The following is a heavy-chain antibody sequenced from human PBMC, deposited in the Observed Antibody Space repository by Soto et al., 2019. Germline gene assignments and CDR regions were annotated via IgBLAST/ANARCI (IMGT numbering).Heavy chain of an antibody. J-gene: IGHJ5*02. V-gene: IGHV4-31*03. CDR2: IYFSGTT. CDR1: GGSISSGDYY. D-gene: IGHD3-22*01. Sequence: SETLSLTCTVSGGSISSGDYYWSWIRQHPGKGLEWIGTIYFSGTTYYNPSLKSRVTISVDTSKSQFSLKLSSVTAADTAVYYCARRDRSGFSYWLDTWGQGTQVT. CDR3: ARRDRSGFSYWLDT.